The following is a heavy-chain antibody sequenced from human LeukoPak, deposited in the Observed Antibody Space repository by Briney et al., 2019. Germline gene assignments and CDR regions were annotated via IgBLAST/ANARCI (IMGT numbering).Heavy chain of an antibody. CDR3: ARGLDRYGAIDI. J-gene: IGHJ3*02. V-gene: IGHV4-39*07. CDR1: GGSISSSSYY. D-gene: IGHD3-9*01. Sequence: PSETLSLTCTVSGGSISSSSYYWGWIRQPPGKGLEWIGSIYYSGSTYYNPSLKSRVAISIDTSKNQFSLKLTSVTAADTAMYYCARGLDRYGAIDIWGQETMVTVSS. CDR2: IYYSGST.